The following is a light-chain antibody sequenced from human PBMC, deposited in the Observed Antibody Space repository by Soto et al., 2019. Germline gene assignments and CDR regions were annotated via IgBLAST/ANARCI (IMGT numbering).Light chain of an antibody. V-gene: IGKV3-20*01. J-gene: IGKJ2*01. CDR1: QSVSSNY. CDR2: GAS. Sequence: EIVLTQSPGTLSLSPGERATLSCRASQSVSSNYLTWYQQKPGQAPRLLIYGASSRATGIPDRFSGSGSGTDFTLIISRLEPEYLAVYYCQQYGSSPMYTFGQGTKLEIK. CDR3: QQYGSSPMYT.